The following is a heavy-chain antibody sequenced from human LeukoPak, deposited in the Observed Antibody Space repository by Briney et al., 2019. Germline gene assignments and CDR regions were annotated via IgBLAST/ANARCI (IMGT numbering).Heavy chain of an antibody. J-gene: IGHJ4*02. V-gene: IGHV3-23*01. CDR1: GFTFSSYA. Sequence: GGSLGLSCAASGFTFSSYAMSWVRQAPGKGLEWVSAISGSGGSTYYADSVKGRFTISRDNSKNTLYLQMNSLRAEDTAVYYCAKGLRTGIAAAGTWDYWGQGTLVTVSS. CDR3: AKGLRTGIAAAGTWDY. CDR2: ISGSGGST. D-gene: IGHD6-13*01.